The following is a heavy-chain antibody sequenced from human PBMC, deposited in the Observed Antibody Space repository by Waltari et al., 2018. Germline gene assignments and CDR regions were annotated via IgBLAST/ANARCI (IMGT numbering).Heavy chain of an antibody. CDR2: ISGSGKTI. Sequence: QVQLVESGGGLVKPGGSLRLSCAVSGFIAGDHYTTWIRQAPGKGLEWVAYISGSGKTIYYTDSVKGRFTISRDNARNSVSLHMNNLRAEDMAVYYCARDMGSGYSSATFDHWGQGTLVTVSS. CDR3: ARDMGSGYSSATFDH. CDR1: GFIAGDHY. V-gene: IGHV3-11*04. J-gene: IGHJ4*02. D-gene: IGHD3-3*01.